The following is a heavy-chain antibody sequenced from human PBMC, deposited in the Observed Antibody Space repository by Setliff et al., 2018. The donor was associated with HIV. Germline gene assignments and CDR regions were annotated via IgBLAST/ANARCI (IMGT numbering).Heavy chain of an antibody. CDR2: IKHNGNS. Sequence: SETLSLTCAVYGRSFSGYYWGWIRHPPGKGLEWIGEIKHNGNSNSNPSLKSRLTLSVDTSKNQFSLKVSSVTAADTAVYYCAREWRGRYYYYMDVWGKGTTVTVSS. J-gene: IGHJ6*03. V-gene: IGHV4-34*01. D-gene: IGHD3-10*01. CDR3: AREWRGRYYYYMDV. CDR1: GRSFSGYY.